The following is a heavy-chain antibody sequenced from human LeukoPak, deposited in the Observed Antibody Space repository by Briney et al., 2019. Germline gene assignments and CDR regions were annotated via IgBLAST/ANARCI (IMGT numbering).Heavy chain of an antibody. D-gene: IGHD1-1*01. CDR1: GFTFSRYA. CDR3: ARVRAGNWDPFDS. Sequence: GGSLRLSCAASGFTFSRYAMSWVRQAPGKGLEWVSGISGSGDNTYYADSVKGRFTISRDNSRNTLYLQMNSLRADDSALYYCARVRAGNWDPFDSWGQGTLVTVSS. J-gene: IGHJ4*02. V-gene: IGHV3-23*01. CDR2: ISGSGDNT.